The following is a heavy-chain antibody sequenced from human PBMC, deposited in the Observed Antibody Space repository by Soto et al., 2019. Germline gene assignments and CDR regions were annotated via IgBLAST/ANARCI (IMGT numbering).Heavy chain of an antibody. CDR1: GFSLTTNEVY. Sequence: QITLKEPGPTLVKPTQTLTLTCTFSGFSLTTNEVYVGWIRQPPGKALEWLALIYGDNDKRYSPSLRTRLTITKDTSKNQVVLTMTNMDPVDTATYYCARSTLTTDFEYWGQGTLITVSS. V-gene: IGHV2-5*02. CDR3: ARSTLTTDFEY. J-gene: IGHJ4*02. CDR2: IYGDNDK. D-gene: IGHD4-17*01.